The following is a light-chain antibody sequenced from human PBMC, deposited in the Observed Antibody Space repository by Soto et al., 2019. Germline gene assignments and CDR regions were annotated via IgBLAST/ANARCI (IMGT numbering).Light chain of an antibody. CDR2: AVS. Sequence: DVVLTQSPLSLPVTLGQPASISCRSSQSLLYSDGSNYLNWFQQRPGQSPRRLIFAVSNRDSVVPDRFSGSGSGTEFTLSISRVEAEDIGIYYCMQGTYWPYTFGQGTRLEIK. CDR1: QSLLYSDGSNY. CDR3: MQGTYWPYT. J-gene: IGKJ2*01. V-gene: IGKV2-30*01.